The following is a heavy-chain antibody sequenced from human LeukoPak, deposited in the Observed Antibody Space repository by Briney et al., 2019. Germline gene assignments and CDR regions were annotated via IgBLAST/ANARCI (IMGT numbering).Heavy chain of an antibody. CDR2: LNEDGSVK. CDR1: EFSFSTNW. D-gene: IGHD2-2*01. CDR3: ANVPRSTVSY. J-gene: IGHJ4*02. V-gene: IGHV3-7*01. Sequence: GGSLRLSCAASEFSFSTNWMHWVRKTPGKGLEWVAELNEDGSVKYYVDSVKGRFTISRDNAKSLLFLQMYNLRTEDTGVYFCANVPRSTVSYWGRGTLVTVS.